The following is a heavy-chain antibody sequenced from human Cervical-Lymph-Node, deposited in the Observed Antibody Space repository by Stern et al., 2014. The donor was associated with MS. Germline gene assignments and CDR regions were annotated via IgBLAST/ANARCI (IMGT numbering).Heavy chain of an antibody. CDR3: ARGSSSWTPFDY. D-gene: IGHD6-13*01. CDR2: INHSGST. J-gene: IGHJ4*02. V-gene: IGHV4-34*01. Sequence: QVQLQQWGAGLLKPSETLSLTCPVYGGSFSGYYWSWIRQPPGKGLEWIGEINHSGSTNSNPSLKSRVSISVDTSKNRFSPKLSSVTAADTAVYYCARGSSSWTPFDYWGQGTLVTVSS. CDR1: GGSFSGYY.